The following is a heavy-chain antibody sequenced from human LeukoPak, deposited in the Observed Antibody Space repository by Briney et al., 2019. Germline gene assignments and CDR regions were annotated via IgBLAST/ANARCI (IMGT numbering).Heavy chain of an antibody. CDR3: ARHYYDSSGYYGWWFDP. V-gene: IGHV4-59*08. CDR1: GGSISSYY. J-gene: IGHJ5*02. D-gene: IGHD3-22*01. CDR2: IYYSGST. Sequence: SETLSLTCTVSGGSISSYYWSWIWQPPGKGLEWIGYIYYSGSTNYNPSLKSRVTISVDTSKNQFSLKLSSVTAADTAVYYCARHYYDSSGYYGWWFDPWGQGTLVTVSS.